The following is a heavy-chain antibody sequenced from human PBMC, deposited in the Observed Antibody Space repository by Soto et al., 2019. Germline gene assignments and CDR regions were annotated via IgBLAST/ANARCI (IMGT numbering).Heavy chain of an antibody. CDR1: GFPFGENA. CDR3: AKEDTSSGSLDY. J-gene: IGHJ4*02. V-gene: IGHV3-23*01. D-gene: IGHD6-19*01. CDR2: ISDSGATT. Sequence: LRLSCAASGFPFGENAMSWIRQAPGKGLEWVSGISDSGATTYYADSVRGRFTISRDNSKNTLYLQMKSLRAEDSASYYCAKEDTSSGSLDYWGQGALVTVS.